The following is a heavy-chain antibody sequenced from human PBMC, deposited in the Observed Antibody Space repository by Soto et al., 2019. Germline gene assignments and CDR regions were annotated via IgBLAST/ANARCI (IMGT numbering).Heavy chain of an antibody. D-gene: IGHD1-26*01. CDR1: GYIFTNYE. CDR3: AKNSGPNWYFDH. V-gene: IGHV1-18*01. J-gene: IGHJ2*01. CDR2: ISDYNGIT. Sequence: QVQLVQSGPEVKKPGASVKVSCKTSGYIFTNYEISWVRQAPGRGLEWMGWISDYNGITNYAQTFQGRVTMTRETSTSTVYMELRGLRFDDTAVYYCAKNSGPNWYFDHWGRGTLVTVSS.